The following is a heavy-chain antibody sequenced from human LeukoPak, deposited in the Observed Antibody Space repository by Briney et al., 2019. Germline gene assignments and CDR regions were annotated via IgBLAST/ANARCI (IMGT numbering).Heavy chain of an antibody. Sequence: PGGSLRLSCAASGFTFSSYAMSWVRQAPGEGLEWVSAISGSGGSTYYADSVKGRFTISRDNSKNTLYLQMNSLRAEDTAVYYCANPLGADDDYWGQGTLVTVSS. D-gene: IGHD1-1*01. CDR1: GFTFSSYA. J-gene: IGHJ4*02. V-gene: IGHV3-23*01. CDR2: ISGSGGST. CDR3: ANPLGADDDY.